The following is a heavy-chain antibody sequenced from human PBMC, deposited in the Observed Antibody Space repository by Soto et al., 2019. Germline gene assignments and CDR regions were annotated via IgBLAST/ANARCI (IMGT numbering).Heavy chain of an antibody. CDR3: ARARLSRSWWFDP. CDR2: IYYSGST. CDR1: GGSISIYY. V-gene: IGHV4-59*01. Sequence: NPSETLSLTCTVSGGSISIYYWSWIRQPPGKGLEWIGYIYYSGSTNYNPSLKSRVTISVDTSKNQFSLKLSSVTAADTAVYYCARARLSRSWWFDPWGQGTLVTVSS. D-gene: IGHD3-10*01. J-gene: IGHJ5*02.